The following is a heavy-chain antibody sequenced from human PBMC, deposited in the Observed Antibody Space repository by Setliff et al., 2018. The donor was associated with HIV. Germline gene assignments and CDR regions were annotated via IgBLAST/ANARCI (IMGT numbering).Heavy chain of an antibody. CDR1: GGSISSYY. J-gene: IGHJ4*02. Sequence: SETLSLTCTVSGGSISSYYWSWIRPPPGKGLEWIGYISYNGNTNENPSLKSRVTISVVTSKNQLFLKLCSVTAADTAVYYCAREIYGGNSRPFDYWGQGTLVTVSS. CDR3: AREIYGGNSRPFDY. CDR2: ISYNGNT. D-gene: IGHD4-17*01. V-gene: IGHV4-59*01.